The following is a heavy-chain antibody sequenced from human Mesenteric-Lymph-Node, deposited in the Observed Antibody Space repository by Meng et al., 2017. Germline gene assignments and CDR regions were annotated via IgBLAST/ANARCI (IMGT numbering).Heavy chain of an antibody. CDR1: GGSISSYY. V-gene: IGHV4-59*01. J-gene: IGHJ3*02. CDR3: ANTRGYYDSSGYSIMVDAFDI. D-gene: IGHD3-22*01. Sequence: SETLSLTCTVSGGSISSYYWSWIQQPPGKGLEWIGYIYYSGSTNYNPSLKSRVTISVDTSKNQFSLKLSSVTAADTAVYYCANTRGYYDSSGYSIMVDAFDIWGQGPMVPVSS. CDR2: IYYSGST.